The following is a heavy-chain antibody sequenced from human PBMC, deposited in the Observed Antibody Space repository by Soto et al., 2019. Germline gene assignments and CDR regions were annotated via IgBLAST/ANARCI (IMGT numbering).Heavy chain of an antibody. CDR3: ARGFETYYDFWSGYYTGYYYYGMDV. V-gene: IGHV4-61*05. CDR1: GGSISSSSYY. J-gene: IGHJ6*02. Sequence: SETLSLTCTVSGGSISSSSYYWGWIRQPPGKGLEWIGYIYYSGSTNYKPSLKSRVTISVDTSKNQFSLKLSSVTAADTAVYYCARGFETYYDFWSGYYTGYYYYGMDVWGQGTTVTVSS. CDR2: IYYSGST. D-gene: IGHD3-3*01.